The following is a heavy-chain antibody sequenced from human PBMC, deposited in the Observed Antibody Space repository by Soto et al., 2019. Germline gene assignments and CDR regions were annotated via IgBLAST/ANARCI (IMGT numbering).Heavy chain of an antibody. CDR2: ISYDGSNK. CDR3: ARDITFDY. V-gene: IGHV3-30-3*01. CDR1: GFTFSSYA. Sequence: GGSLRLSCAASGFTFSSYAMHWVRQAPGKGLEWVAVISYDGSNKYYADSVKGRFTISRDNSKNTLYLQMNSLRAEDTAVYYCARDITFDYWRQGTLVTVSS. J-gene: IGHJ4*02. D-gene: IGHD1-20*01.